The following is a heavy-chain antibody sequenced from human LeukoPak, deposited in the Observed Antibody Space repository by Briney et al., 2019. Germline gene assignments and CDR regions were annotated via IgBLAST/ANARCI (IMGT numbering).Heavy chain of an antibody. J-gene: IGHJ4*02. V-gene: IGHV3-74*01. CDR3: ARDYLPSSTYYDILTGYRGGYVDY. CDR1: GFTFSTYA. D-gene: IGHD3-9*01. CDR2: INSDGSST. Sequence: PGGSLRLSCGASGFTFSTYAMNWVRQAPGKGLVWVSRINSDGSSTSYADSVKGRFTISRDNAKNTLYLQMNSLRAEDAAVYYCARDYLPSSTYYDILTGYRGGYVDYWGQGTLVTVSS.